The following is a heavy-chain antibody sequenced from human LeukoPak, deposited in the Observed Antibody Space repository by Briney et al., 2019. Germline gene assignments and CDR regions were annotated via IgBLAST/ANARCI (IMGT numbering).Heavy chain of an antibody. CDR1: GFTFSNYW. D-gene: IGHD3-3*01. V-gene: IGHV3-7*01. Sequence: GGSLRLSCVASGFTFSNYWMTWVRQAPGKGLEWVANIMQDGSEKYYVDSVRGRFTISRDSAKNSLYLQMNSLRAEDTAVYYCASVLRYLEWLNWGQGTMVTVSS. CDR3: ASVLRYLEWLN. J-gene: IGHJ3*01. CDR2: IMQDGSEK.